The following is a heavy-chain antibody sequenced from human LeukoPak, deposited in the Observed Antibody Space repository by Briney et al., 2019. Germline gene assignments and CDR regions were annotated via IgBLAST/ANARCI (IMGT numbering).Heavy chain of an antibody. CDR2: INPNSGGT. V-gene: IGHV1-2*02. J-gene: IGHJ5*02. D-gene: IGHD2-2*02. CDR1: GYTFTGYY. CDR3: ARGGYCSSTSCYKAKNWFDP. Sequence: GASVKVSCKASGYTFTGYYMHWVRQAPGQGLEWMGWINPNSGGTNYAQKFQGRVTMTRDTSISTAYMELSRLRSDDTAVYYCARGGYCSSTSCYKAKNWFDPWGQGTLVTVSS.